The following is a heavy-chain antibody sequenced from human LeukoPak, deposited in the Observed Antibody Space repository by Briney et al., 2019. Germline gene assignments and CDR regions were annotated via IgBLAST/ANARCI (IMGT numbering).Heavy chain of an antibody. CDR2: ISYDGSNK. CDR1: GFTVSSYA. Sequence: GRSLRLSCAASGFTVSSYAMHWVRQAPGKGLEWVAVISYDGSNKYYADSVKGRFTISRDNSKNTMYLQMNSLRAEDTAVYYCAKKGYYDGSGYYMYYFDHWGQGTLVTVSS. J-gene: IGHJ4*02. V-gene: IGHV3-30-3*02. D-gene: IGHD3-22*01. CDR3: AKKGYYDGSGYYMYYFDH.